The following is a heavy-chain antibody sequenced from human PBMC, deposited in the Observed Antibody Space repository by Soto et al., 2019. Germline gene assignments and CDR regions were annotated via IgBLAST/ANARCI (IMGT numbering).Heavy chain of an antibody. Sequence: QVQLVQSGAEVKKPGSSVKVSCKASGGTFSSYAISWVRQAPGQGLEWMGGIIPIFGTANYAQKFKGRVTITADKSTSTAYMEMSSLRSEDTAVYYCARGLRSYYDGAYFQHWGHGTLVTVSS. CDR1: GGTFSSYA. J-gene: IGHJ1*01. CDR2: IIPIFGTA. D-gene: IGHD1-26*01. V-gene: IGHV1-69*06. CDR3: ARGLRSYYDGAYFQH.